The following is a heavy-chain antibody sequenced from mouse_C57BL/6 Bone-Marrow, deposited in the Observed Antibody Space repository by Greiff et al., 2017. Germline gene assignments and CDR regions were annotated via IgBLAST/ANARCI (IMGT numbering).Heavy chain of an antibody. Sequence: VQLQQSGAELVRPGTSVKMSCKASGYTFTNYCIGWAKQRPGHGLEWIGDIYPGGGYTNYNEKFKGKATLTADKSSSTAYMQFSSLTSGDYAVYYCARSLYFDVWGTGTTVTVSS. CDR2: IYPGGGYT. CDR3: ARSLYFDV. V-gene: IGHV1-63*01. CDR1: GYTFTNYC. J-gene: IGHJ1*03.